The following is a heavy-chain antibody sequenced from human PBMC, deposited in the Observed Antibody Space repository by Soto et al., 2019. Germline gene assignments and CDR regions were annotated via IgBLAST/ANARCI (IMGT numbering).Heavy chain of an antibody. Sequence: ASVKVSCKASGGTFSNYAINWVRQAPGQGLEWMGGFIPIFDAANYAQNFRGRVTITADEPTSTAYMELSGLRSEDTAMYYCARKAESYGFDIWGQGTLVTVSS. J-gene: IGHJ3*02. CDR1: GGTFSNYA. CDR2: FIPIFDAA. CDR3: ARKAESYGFDI. V-gene: IGHV1-69*13. D-gene: IGHD3-10*01.